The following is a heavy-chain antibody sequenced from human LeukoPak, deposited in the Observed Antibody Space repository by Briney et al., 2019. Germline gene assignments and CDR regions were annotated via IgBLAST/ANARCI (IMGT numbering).Heavy chain of an antibody. CDR1: GGSISSSSYY. D-gene: IGHD3-16*01. CDR3: ARLGVYDYVPPIDY. V-gene: IGHV4-39*01. J-gene: IGHJ4*02. CDR2: IYYSGST. Sequence: SETLSLTCTVSGGSISSSSYYWGWIRQPPGKGLEWIGSIYYSGSTYYNPSLKSRVTISVDTSKNQFSLKLSSVTAAATAVYYCARLGVYDYVPPIDYWGQGTLVTVSS.